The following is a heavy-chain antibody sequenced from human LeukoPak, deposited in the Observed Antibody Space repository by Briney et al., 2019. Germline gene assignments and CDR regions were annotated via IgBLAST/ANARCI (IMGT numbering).Heavy chain of an antibody. CDR1: GFTFSYYA. J-gene: IGHJ4*02. Sequence: PGGSLRLSCAVSGFTFSYYAMSWVRQAPGKGLEWVSTMSGSGGGTYYADSVKGRFTISRDNAKNSLYLQMNSLRAEDTAVYYCASARAIVGASIDYWGQGTLVTVSS. CDR2: MSGSGGGT. CDR3: ASARAIVGASIDY. V-gene: IGHV3-23*01. D-gene: IGHD1-26*01.